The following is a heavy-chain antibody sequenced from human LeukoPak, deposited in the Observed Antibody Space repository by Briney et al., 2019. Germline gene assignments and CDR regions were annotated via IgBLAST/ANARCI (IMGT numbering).Heavy chain of an antibody. Sequence: SETLSLTCAVYSGSFSGYYWSWIRQPPGKGLEWIGEINHSGSTNYNPSLKSRVTISVDTSKNQFSLKLSSVTAADTAVYYCARGREQWLPTGDYWGQGTLVTVSS. CDR2: INHSGST. V-gene: IGHV4-34*01. CDR3: ARGREQWLPTGDY. D-gene: IGHD6-19*01. CDR1: SGSFSGYY. J-gene: IGHJ4*02.